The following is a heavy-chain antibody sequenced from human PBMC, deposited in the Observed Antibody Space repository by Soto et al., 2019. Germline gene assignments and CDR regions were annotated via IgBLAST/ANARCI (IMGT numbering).Heavy chain of an antibody. Sequence: QVQLQESGPGLVKPSGTLSLTCAVSGGSISSSNWWSWVRQPPGKGLGWIGEIYHSGSTNYNPSLKSPVTISVDTSKNQFSRKLGSVTAADTAVYYCARVAVAGTRVDYWGQGTLVTVSS. D-gene: IGHD6-19*01. V-gene: IGHV4-4*02. CDR1: GGSISSSNW. J-gene: IGHJ4*02. CDR3: ARVAVAGTRVDY. CDR2: IYHSGST.